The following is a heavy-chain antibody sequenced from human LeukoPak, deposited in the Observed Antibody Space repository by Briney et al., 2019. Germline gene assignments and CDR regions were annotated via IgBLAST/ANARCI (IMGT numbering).Heavy chain of an antibody. V-gene: IGHV3-20*01. CDR2: INWNGGST. CDR1: GFTFDGYG. J-gene: IGHJ4*02. D-gene: IGHD6-13*01. CDR3: ARGIAAPTSPPGYFDY. Sequence: GGSLRLSCAASGFTFDGYGMSWVRQAPGKGLEWVSGINWNGGSTGYADSVKGRFTISRDNAKNSLYLQMNSLRAEDTALYHCARGIAAPTSPPGYFDYWGQGTLVTVSS.